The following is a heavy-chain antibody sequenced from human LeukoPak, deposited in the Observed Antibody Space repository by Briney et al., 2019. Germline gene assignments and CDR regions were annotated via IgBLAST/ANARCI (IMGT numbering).Heavy chain of an antibody. CDR2: IYYSGST. CDR1: GGSISSYY. Sequence: NPSETLSLTCTVSGGSISSYYWSWIRQPPGKGLEWIGYIYYSGSTNYNPSLKSRVTISVDTSKNQFSLRLSSVTAADTAVYYCARGPFGGSYSGDYWGQGTLVTVPS. D-gene: IGHD1-26*01. CDR3: ARGPFGGSYSGDY. V-gene: IGHV4-59*01. J-gene: IGHJ4*02.